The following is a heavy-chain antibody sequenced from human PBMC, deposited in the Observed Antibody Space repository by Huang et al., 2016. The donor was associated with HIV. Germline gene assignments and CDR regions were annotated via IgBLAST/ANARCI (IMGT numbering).Heavy chain of an antibody. J-gene: IGHJ3*02. CDR2: MYPGDSDA. CDR3: ARRGSGWAEDAFDI. V-gene: IGHV5-51*01. CDR1: GYSFTSFR. D-gene: IGHD3-22*01. Sequence: EVQLVQSGAEVKKPGESLKISCQGSGYSFTSFRIGWVRQMPGKGLEWMGMMYPGDSDATYSPSFQGHVTMSADKSINTADLRWSSLKASDTGIYFCARRGSGWAEDAFDIWGQGTKVTVSS.